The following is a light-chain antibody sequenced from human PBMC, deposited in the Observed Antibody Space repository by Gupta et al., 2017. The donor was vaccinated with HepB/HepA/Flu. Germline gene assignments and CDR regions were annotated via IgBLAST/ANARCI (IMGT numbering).Light chain of an antibody. J-gene: IGKJ1*01. CDR3: QQYYSYPRT. Sequence: IRMTQSPSSFSPSTGDRVTITCRASQGISSYLAWYQQKPGKAPKLLIYAASTLQSGVPSRFSGSGSGTDFTLTISCLQSEDFATYYCQQYYSYPRTFGQGTKVEIK. CDR1: QGISSY. CDR2: AAS. V-gene: IGKV1-8*01.